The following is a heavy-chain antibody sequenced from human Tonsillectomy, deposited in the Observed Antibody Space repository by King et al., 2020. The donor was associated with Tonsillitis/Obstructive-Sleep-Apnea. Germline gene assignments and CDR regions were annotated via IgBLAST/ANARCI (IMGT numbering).Heavy chain of an antibody. J-gene: IGHJ3*02. Sequence: QLQESGPGLVKPSETLSLTCTVSGGSISSSSYYWGWIRQPPGKGLEWIGSIYYSGSTYYNPSLKSRVTISVDTSKNQFSLKLSSVTAADTAVYYGARIPALLWFGELFAFDIWGQGTMVTVSS. V-gene: IGHV4-39*01. D-gene: IGHD3-10*01. CDR3: ARIPALLWFGELFAFDI. CDR1: GGSISSSSYY. CDR2: IYYSGST.